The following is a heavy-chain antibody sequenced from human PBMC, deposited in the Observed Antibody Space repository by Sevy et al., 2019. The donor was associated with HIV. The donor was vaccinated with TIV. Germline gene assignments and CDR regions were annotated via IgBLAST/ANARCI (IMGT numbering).Heavy chain of an antibody. CDR2: ISYDGSNK. V-gene: IGHV3-30-3*01. D-gene: IGHD6-19*01. CDR3: ARDRFAIRQWLVRGHY. CDR1: GFTFSSYA. Sequence: GGSLRLSCAASGFTFSSYAMHWVRQAPGKGLEWVAVISYDGSNKYYADSVKGRITISRDNSKNTLYLQMNSLRAEDTAVYYCARDRFAIRQWLVRGHYWGQGTLVTVSS. J-gene: IGHJ4*02.